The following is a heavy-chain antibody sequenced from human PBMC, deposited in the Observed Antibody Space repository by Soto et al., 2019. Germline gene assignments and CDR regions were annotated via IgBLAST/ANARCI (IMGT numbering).Heavy chain of an antibody. V-gene: IGHV4-39*01. CDR3: ARQTIYCSGGSCYPGWFDP. D-gene: IGHD2-15*01. CDR1: GGSISSSSYY. Sequence: QLQLQESGPGLVKRSETLSLTCTVSGGSISSSSYYWGWIRQPPGKGLEWIGSLYYSGSTYYNPSLKSRVTISVDTAKNQCSRKLSSGTAADTAVYDCARQTIYCSGGSCYPGWFDPWGQGTLVTVSS. CDR2: LYYSGST. J-gene: IGHJ5*02.